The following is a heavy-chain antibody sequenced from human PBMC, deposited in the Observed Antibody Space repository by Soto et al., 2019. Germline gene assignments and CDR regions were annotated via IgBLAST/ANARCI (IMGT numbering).Heavy chain of an antibody. V-gene: IGHV3-20*01. CDR2: TNWNGATT. D-gene: IGHD4-4*01. CDR3: ARDSDDSTGYYDY. Sequence: EVQLVVSGGGVVRPGGSMRLSCTASGFTFDDYSMTWVRQIPGKGLEWVSTTNWNGATTAYADSVRGRFTISRDNAKNSLYLQLDTVTAEDTACYHCARDSDDSTGYYDYWGQGTLVIVSS. CDR1: GFTFDDYS. J-gene: IGHJ4*02.